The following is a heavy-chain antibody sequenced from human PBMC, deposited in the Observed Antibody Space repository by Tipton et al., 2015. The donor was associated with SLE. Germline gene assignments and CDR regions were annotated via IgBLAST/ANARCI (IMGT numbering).Heavy chain of an antibody. V-gene: IGHV4-59*11. Sequence: GLVKPSETLSLTCTVSGGSISSQYWSWIRQPPGKGLEWIGYIYYSGSTNYNPSLKSRVTISVDTSKNQFSLKLSSVTAADTAVYYCARGQWNAFDIWGQGTMVTVSS. CDR3: ARGQWNAFDI. J-gene: IGHJ3*02. D-gene: IGHD2-8*01. CDR1: GGSISSQY. CDR2: IYYSGST.